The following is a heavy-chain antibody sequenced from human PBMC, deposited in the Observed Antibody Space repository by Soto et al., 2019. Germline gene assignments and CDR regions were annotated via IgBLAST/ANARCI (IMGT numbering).Heavy chain of an antibody. CDR2: IWYDGSNK. D-gene: IGHD3-16*01. CDR1: GFTFSTYG. Sequence: QVQLVESGGGVVQPGRSLRLSCAASGFTFSTYGMHWVRQAPGKGLEWVAVIWYDGSNKFYADSVKGRFTISRDNSKNMVYLQMNGLRDEDTAIYYCARDHYGEYWGQGTLVTVSS. J-gene: IGHJ4*02. V-gene: IGHV3-33*08. CDR3: ARDHYGEY.